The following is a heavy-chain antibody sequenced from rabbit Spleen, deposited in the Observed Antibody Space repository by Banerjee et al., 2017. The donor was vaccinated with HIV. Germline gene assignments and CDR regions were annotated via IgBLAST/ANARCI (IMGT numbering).Heavy chain of an antibody. CDR3: ARDAAGPYIDGYFSL. CDR1: GLDLSSRYW. D-gene: IGHD3-3*01. V-gene: IGHV1S45*01. Sequence: QEQLEESGGDLVKPGASLTLTCKASGLDLSSRYWICWVRQAPGKGLEWIACIDVAKYGTTYYTSWAKGRFTISKTSSTTVTLHMTSLTVADTATYFCARDAAGPYIDGYFSLWGPGTLVTVS. CDR2: IDVAKYGTT. J-gene: IGHJ4*01.